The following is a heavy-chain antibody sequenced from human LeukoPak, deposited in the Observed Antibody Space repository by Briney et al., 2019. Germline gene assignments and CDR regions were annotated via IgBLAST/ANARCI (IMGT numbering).Heavy chain of an antibody. D-gene: IGHD5-24*01. CDR1: GGSISSSIYY. J-gene: IGHJ4*02. Sequence: SETLSLTCTVSGGSISSSIYYWGWFRQPPGKGLEWIGSIYYNVATYYNSSLKSRVTMSVDTSKNHLSLKLSSVTAADTAVYYCARVRDGYNRNWAYWGQGTLVTVSS. CDR3: ARVRDGYNRNWAY. CDR2: IYYNVAT. V-gene: IGHV4-39*02.